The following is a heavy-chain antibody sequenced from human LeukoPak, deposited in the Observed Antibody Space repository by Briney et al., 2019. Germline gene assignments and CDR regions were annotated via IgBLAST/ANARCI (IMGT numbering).Heavy chain of an antibody. CDR3: ARAIRMVRGVIPFYYGMDV. CDR2: IYYSGST. V-gene: IGHV4-61*01. Sequence: SETLSLTCTVSGGSVSSGSYYWTWIRQPPGNGLEWIGYIYYSGSTNYNPSLKSRVIISVDTSKNQFSLKLSSVTAADTAVYYCARAIRMVRGVIPFYYGMDVWGKGTTVTVSS. J-gene: IGHJ6*04. D-gene: IGHD3-10*01. CDR1: GGSVSSGSYY.